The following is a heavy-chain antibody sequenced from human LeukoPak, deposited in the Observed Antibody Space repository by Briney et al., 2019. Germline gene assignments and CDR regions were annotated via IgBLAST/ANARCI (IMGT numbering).Heavy chain of an antibody. Sequence: WLGMTYYRSNWYNEYAVSVRSRITIDADTSKNQFSVHLNSVTPEDTAVYYCARELWGFDYWGQGTLVTVSS. J-gene: IGHJ4*02. CDR2: TYYRSNWYN. V-gene: IGHV6-1*01. D-gene: IGHD7-27*01. CDR3: ARELWGFDY.